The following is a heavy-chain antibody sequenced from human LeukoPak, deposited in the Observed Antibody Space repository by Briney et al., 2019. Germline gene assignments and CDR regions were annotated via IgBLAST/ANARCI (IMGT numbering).Heavy chain of an antibody. Sequence: GGSLRLSCAASGFAVSNNYLSWVRQAPGKGLEWVSVIYTSGSTFYADSVKGRFTISRDNTKNTLYLQMNNLRAEDTAVYYCARKHDTSGYILGYWGQGTLVTVSS. CDR3: ARKHDTSGYILGY. CDR1: GFAVSNNY. J-gene: IGHJ4*02. CDR2: IYTSGST. D-gene: IGHD3-22*01. V-gene: IGHV3-53*01.